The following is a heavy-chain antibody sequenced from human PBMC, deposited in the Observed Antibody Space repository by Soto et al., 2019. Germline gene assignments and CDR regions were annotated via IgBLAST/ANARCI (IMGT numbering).Heavy chain of an antibody. D-gene: IGHD5-12*01. CDR1: GYSFTSYW. CDR3: ARIEMATISTAAFDI. V-gene: IGHV5-51*01. CDR2: IYPGDSDT. J-gene: IGHJ3*02. Sequence: GESLKISCKGSGYSFTSYWIGWVRQMPGKGLEWMGIIYPGDSDTRYSPSFQGQVTISADESISTAYLQWSSLKASDTAMYYCARIEMATISTAAFDIWGQGTMVTVSS.